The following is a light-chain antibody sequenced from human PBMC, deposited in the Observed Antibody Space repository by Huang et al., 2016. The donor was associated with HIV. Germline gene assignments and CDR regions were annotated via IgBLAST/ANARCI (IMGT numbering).Light chain of an antibody. CDR1: QSNSRW. CDR3: QQYNLYSFT. Sequence: IQLTQSPSTLSASVGDRVTITCRASQSNSRWLAWYQQKPGKAPQLLIYEASSLASGVPSRFSGSGSETEFTLTISTLQPDDSATYYCQQYNLYSFTFGQGTKLEIK. V-gene: IGKV1-5*03. CDR2: EAS. J-gene: IGKJ2*01.